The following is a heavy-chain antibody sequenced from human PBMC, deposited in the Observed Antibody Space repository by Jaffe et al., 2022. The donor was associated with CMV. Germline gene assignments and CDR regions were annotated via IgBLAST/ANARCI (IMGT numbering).Heavy chain of an antibody. J-gene: IGHJ6*03. CDR2: IYYSGST. D-gene: IGHD1-1*01. V-gene: IGHV4-59*01. CDR3: ASNSRSFSDYYYYYYMDV. Sequence: QVQLQESGPGLVKPSETLSLTCTVSGGSISSYYWSWIRQPPGKGLEWIGYIYYSGSTNYNPSLKSRVTISVDTSKNQFSLKLSSVTAADTAVYYCASNSRSFSDYYYYYYMDVWGKGTTVTVSS. CDR1: GGSISSYY.